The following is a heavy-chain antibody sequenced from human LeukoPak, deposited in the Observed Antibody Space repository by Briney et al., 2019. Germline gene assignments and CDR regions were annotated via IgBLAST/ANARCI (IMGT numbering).Heavy chain of an antibody. J-gene: IGHJ4*02. V-gene: IGHV4-39*01. CDR3: ARGGYYDSSGYYTESLIFDY. CDR2: IYYSGST. CDR1: GGSISSSSYY. Sequence: SETLSLTCTVSGGSISSSSYYWGWIRQRPGKGLEWIGSIYYSGSTYYNPSLKSRVTISVDTSKNQFSLKLTSVTAADTAVYYCARGGYYDSSGYYTESLIFDYWGQGTLVTVSS. D-gene: IGHD3-22*01.